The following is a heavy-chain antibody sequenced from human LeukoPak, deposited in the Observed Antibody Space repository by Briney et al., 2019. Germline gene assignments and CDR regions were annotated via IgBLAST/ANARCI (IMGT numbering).Heavy chain of an antibody. J-gene: IGHJ4*02. CDR3: ARDPPDY. V-gene: IGHV3-72*01. CDR2: IRNKANSYTT. CDR1: GFTFSDHY. Sequence: GGSLRLSCAASGFTFSDHYIDWVRQAPGKGLEWVGRIRNKANSYTTEYAASVEGRFTISRDDSKNSVYLQMNSLKTEDTAVYYCARDPPDYWGQGTLVTVSS.